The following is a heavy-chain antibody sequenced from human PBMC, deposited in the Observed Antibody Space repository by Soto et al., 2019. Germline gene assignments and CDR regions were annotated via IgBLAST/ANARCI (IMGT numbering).Heavy chain of an antibody. D-gene: IGHD5-12*01. CDR1: GGSISSYY. V-gene: IGHV4-59*08. Sequence: SETLSLTCTVSGGSISSYYWSWIRQTPGKGLEWIGYIHYSGNTNYNPSLKSRVTISVDTSKNEFSLKLSSVTAADTAVYYCARHDATIWFDYWGQGTLVTVSS. CDR3: ARHDATIWFDY. J-gene: IGHJ4*02. CDR2: IHYSGNT.